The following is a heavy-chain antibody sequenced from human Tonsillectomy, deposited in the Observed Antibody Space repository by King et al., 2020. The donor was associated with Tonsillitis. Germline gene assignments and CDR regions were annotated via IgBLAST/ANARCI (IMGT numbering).Heavy chain of an antibody. D-gene: IGHD2-21*02. V-gene: IGHV3-7*01. CDR3: ARGTDCGGDCSFDY. J-gene: IGHJ4*02. CDR1: GFTFSSYW. Sequence: VQLVESGGGLVQPGGSQRLSCAASGFTFSSYWMSWVRQAPGKGLEWVANIKQDGSEKYYVDSVKGRFTISRDNAKNSLYLQMNSLRAEDTAVYYCARGTDCGGDCSFDYWGQGTLVTVSS. CDR2: IKQDGSEK.